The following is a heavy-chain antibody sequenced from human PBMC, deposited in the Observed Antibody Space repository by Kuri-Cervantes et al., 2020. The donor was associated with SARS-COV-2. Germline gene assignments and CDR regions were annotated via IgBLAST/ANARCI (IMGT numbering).Heavy chain of an antibody. Sequence: GGSLRLSCVASGFTFRSYGVTWVRQAPGRGLEWVSSISSGSDYIYYADSVKGRFSVSRDNAENPLSLQMNSLTAGDTAVYYCARDRGYCDGGGCYSTGFSFDYWGQGALVTVSS. CDR1: GFTFRSYG. V-gene: IGHV3-21*01. D-gene: IGHD2-15*01. CDR3: ARDRGYCDGGGCYSTGFSFDY. CDR2: ISSGSDYI. J-gene: IGHJ4*02.